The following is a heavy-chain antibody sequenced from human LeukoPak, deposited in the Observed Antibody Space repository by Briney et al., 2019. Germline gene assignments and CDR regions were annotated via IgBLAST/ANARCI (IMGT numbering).Heavy chain of an antibody. Sequence: GGSLRLSCAASGFTFSSYAMNWVRQAPGEGLEWVSAIRGSGGSTYYADSVKGRFTISRDNSKNTLYLQMNSLRAEDTAVYFCAKRYYQDSSGYLGSIDYWGQGTLVTVSS. CDR2: IRGSGGST. CDR3: AKRYYQDSSGYLGSIDY. CDR1: GFTFSSYA. V-gene: IGHV3-23*01. J-gene: IGHJ4*02. D-gene: IGHD3-22*01.